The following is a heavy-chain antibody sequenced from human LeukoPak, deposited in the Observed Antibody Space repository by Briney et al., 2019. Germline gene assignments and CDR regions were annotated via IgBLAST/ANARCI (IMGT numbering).Heavy chain of an antibody. Sequence: GGSLRLSCAASGFTFSIYGMHWVRHAPGKGLEGVAVISYDGSNKYYADSVKGRFTISTDNSKTTLSLQMNSLRAEDTAVYYCAKDEGEGSSAFDPWGQGTLVTVSS. CDR3: AKDEGEGSSAFDP. V-gene: IGHV3-30*18. CDR2: ISYDGSNK. D-gene: IGHD6-6*01. CDR1: GFTFSIYG. J-gene: IGHJ5*02.